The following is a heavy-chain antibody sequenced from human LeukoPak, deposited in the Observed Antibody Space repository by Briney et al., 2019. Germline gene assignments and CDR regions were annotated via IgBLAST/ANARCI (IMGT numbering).Heavy chain of an antibody. CDR2: INHSGST. CDR3: ARALSIVGATSNDY. J-gene: IGHJ4*02. Sequence: GSLRLSCAASGFTFSSYAMSWVRQPPGKGLEWIGEINHSGSTNYNPSLKSRVTISVDTSKNQFSLKLSSVTAADTAVYYCARALSIVGATSNDYWGQGTLVTVSS. V-gene: IGHV4-34*01. CDR1: GFTFSSYA. D-gene: IGHD1-26*01.